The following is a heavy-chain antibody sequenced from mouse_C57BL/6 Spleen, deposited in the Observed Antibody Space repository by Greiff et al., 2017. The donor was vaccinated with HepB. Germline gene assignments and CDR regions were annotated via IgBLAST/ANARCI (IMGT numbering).Heavy chain of an antibody. CDR1: GYTFTSYT. D-gene: IGHD2-3*01. Sequence: QVQLQQSGAELARPGASVKMSCKASGYTFTSYTMHWVKQRPGEGLEWIGMIHPNSGSTNYNEKFKSKATLTVDKSSSTAYMQLSSLTSEDSAVYYCADDGYCGFDYWGQGTTLTVSS. V-gene: IGHV1-64*01. CDR3: ADDGYCGFDY. CDR2: IHPNSGST. J-gene: IGHJ2*01.